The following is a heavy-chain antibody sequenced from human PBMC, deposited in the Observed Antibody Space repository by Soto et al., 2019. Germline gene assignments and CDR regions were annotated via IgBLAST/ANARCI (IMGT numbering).Heavy chain of an antibody. CDR1: GGSISSSSYY. V-gene: IGHV4-39*01. CDR3: ARHFWISTSSPRFEY. J-gene: IGHJ4*02. CDR2: IYYSGST. D-gene: IGHD6-6*01. Sequence: SETLSLTCTVSGGSISSSSYYWGWIRQPPGKGLGWIGSIYYSGSTNYNPSLKSRVTISVDTSKNQFSLKLSSVTAADTAVYYCARHFWISTSSPRFEYWGQGTLVTVSS.